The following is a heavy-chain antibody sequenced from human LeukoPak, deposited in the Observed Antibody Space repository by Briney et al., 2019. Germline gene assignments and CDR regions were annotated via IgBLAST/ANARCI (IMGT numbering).Heavy chain of an antibody. V-gene: IGHV1-69*06. CDR3: TREGCSSTSCYWGGAYYYYYGMDV. CDR2: IIPIFGTA. J-gene: IGHJ6*02. CDR1: GGTFSSYA. Sequence: WASVKVSCKASGGTFSSYAISWVRQAPGQGLEWMGGIIPIFGTANYAQKFQGRVTITADKSTSTAYMELSSLRSEDTAVYYCTREGCSSTSCYWGGAYYYYYGMDVWGQGTTVTVSS. D-gene: IGHD2-2*01.